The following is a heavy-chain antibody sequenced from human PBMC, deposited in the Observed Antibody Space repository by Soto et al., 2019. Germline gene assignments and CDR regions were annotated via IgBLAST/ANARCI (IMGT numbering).Heavy chain of an antibody. V-gene: IGHV1-69*13. Sequence: SVKVSCKAAGYTFSSYAISWVRQAPGQGLEWMGGIIPIFGTANYAQKFQGRVTITADESTSTAYMELSSLRSEDTAVYYCARAKSLYYDFWSGYSDYYYGMDVWGQGTTVTVSS. CDR3: ARAKSLYYDFWSGYSDYYYGMDV. CDR1: GYTFSSYA. CDR2: IIPIFGTA. J-gene: IGHJ6*02. D-gene: IGHD3-3*01.